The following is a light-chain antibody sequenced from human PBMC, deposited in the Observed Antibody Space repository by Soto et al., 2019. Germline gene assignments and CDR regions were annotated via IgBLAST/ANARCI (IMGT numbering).Light chain of an antibody. CDR3: QQLNTSPLT. Sequence: DIQLTQSPSFLSASVRDRVTITCRASQDIGTSLAWYQQRPGKAPTVLITAASTSQSEVPPRFGGSGSGTESTLTISSLKPEDLASYYCQQLNTSPLTFGGGTKVEI. J-gene: IGKJ4*01. CDR1: QDIGTS. CDR2: AAS. V-gene: IGKV1-9*01.